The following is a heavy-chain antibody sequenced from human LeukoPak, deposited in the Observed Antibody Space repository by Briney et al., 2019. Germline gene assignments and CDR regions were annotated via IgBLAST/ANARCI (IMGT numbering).Heavy chain of an antibody. D-gene: IGHD1-26*01. V-gene: IGHV3-74*01. CDR3: TRSGRGGAFDI. Sequence: GGSLRLSCAASGFSFSSNWMHWVRQAPGKGLVWVSRIYSDGRRTDYADSVKGRFTISGDRAKNTLYLEMTGLRAEDTAVYYCTRSGRGGAFDIWGQGTMVTVS. J-gene: IGHJ3*02. CDR1: GFSFSSNW. CDR2: IYSDGRRT.